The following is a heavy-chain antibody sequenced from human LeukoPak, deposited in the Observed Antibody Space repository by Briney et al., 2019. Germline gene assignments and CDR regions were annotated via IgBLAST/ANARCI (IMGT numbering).Heavy chain of an antibody. CDR1: SGSISSSSYY. D-gene: IGHD6-13*01. V-gene: IGHV4-39*01. Sequence: SETLSLTCTVSSGSISSSSYYWGWIRQPPGKGLEWIGSIYYSGRTYYKPSLKSRVTISVDTSKNQFSLKLSSVTAADTAVYYCARGSTAAGTPYFDCWGQGTLVTVSS. CDR2: IYYSGRT. J-gene: IGHJ4*02. CDR3: ARGSTAAGTPYFDC.